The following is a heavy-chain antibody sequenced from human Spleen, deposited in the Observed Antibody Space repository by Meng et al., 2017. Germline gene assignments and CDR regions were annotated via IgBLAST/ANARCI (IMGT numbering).Heavy chain of an antibody. CDR1: GFSFSEYT. Sequence: GESLKISCAASGFSFSEYTMNWVRQAPGTGLEWVSSISTSSSSIFYEDSLRGRFTISRDNAKNSLYLQMNSLRAEDTAVYYCARDGYCTGGSCYSGHWGQGTLVTVSS. CDR2: ISTSSSSI. D-gene: IGHD2-15*01. J-gene: IGHJ4*02. CDR3: ARDGYCTGGSCYSGH. V-gene: IGHV3-21*01.